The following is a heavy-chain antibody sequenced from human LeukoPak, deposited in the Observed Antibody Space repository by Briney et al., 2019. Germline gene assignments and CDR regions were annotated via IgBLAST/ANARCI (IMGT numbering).Heavy chain of an antibody. CDR1: GYTFTGYY. J-gene: IGHJ4*02. V-gene: IGHV1-2*02. CDR3: ARDPAGDYHSSTYYVLDY. CDR2: INPTSGGT. D-gene: IGHD3-22*01. Sequence: ASLKVSCKASGYTFTGYYMHWVRQAPGQGLEWMGWINPTSGGTNYTQNFQGRVTMTRDTSLSTAYMELSRLRSDDAAVYYCARDPAGDYHSSTYYVLDYWGQGTLVTVSS.